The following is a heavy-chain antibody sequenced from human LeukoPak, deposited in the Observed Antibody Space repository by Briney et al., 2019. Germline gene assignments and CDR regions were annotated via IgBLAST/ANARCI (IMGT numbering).Heavy chain of an antibody. CDR3: AKEPREYCSSTSCPNWIDP. D-gene: IGHD2-2*01. V-gene: IGHV3-23*01. J-gene: IGHJ5*02. Sequence: GGSLRLSCAASGLTFSSYAMSWVRQAPGKGLEWFSAISASGGTTYYADSVKGRFTISRDNSKNALYLQMSGLRAEDTAVYYCAKEPREYCSSTSCPNWIDPWGQGTLVTVSS. CDR1: GLTFSSYA. CDR2: ISASGGTT.